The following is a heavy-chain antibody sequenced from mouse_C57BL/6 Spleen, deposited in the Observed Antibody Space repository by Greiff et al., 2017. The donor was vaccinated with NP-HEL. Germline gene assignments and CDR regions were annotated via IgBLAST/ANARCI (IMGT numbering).Heavy chain of an antibody. CDR2: ISSGGDYI. CDR1: GFTFSSYA. V-gene: IGHV5-9-1*02. Sequence: EVQLQQSGEGLVKPGGSLKLSCAASGFTFSSYAMSWVRQTLEKRLEWVAYISSGGDYIYYADTVKGRFTISRDNARNTLYLQMSSLKSEDTAMYYCTRDTHYSNYRYFDVWGTGTTVTVSS. CDR3: TRDTHYSNYRYFDV. J-gene: IGHJ1*03. D-gene: IGHD2-5*01.